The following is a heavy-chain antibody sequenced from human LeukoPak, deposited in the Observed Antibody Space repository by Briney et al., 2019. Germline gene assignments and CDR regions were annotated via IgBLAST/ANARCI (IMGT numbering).Heavy chain of an antibody. CDR1: GYTFTSYD. V-gene: IGHV1-8*01. CDR2: MNPNSGDT. J-gene: IGHJ4*02. D-gene: IGHD3-9*01. CDR3: ARGRINYDILTGYFNYYFDY. Sequence: ASVKVSCKASGYTFTSYDLNWVRQATGQGLEWMGWMNPNSGDTGSAQKFQGRVTMTRNTSISTAYMELSSLRSEDTAVYYCARGRINYDILTGYFNYYFDYWGQGTLVTVSS.